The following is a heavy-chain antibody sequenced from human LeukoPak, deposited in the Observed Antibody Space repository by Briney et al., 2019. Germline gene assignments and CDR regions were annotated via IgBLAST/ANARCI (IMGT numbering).Heavy chain of an antibody. J-gene: IGHJ4*02. CDR2: IWYDGSNK. V-gene: IGHV3-33*06. CDR1: GFTFSSYG. CDR3: AKGGWASTYYDFWSGYSTVNYFDY. D-gene: IGHD3-3*01. Sequence: SGGSLRLSCAASGFTFSSYGMHWVRQAPGKGLEWVAVIWYDGSNKYYADSVKGRFTISRDNSKNTLYLQINSLRAEDTAVYYCAKGGWASTYYDFWSGYSTVNYFDYWGQGTLVTVSS.